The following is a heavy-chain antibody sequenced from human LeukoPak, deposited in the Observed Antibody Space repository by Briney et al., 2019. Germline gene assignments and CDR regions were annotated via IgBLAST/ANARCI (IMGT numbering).Heavy chain of an antibody. CDR1: GGSISSCY. CDR2: IYYSGST. D-gene: IGHD3-10*01. Sequence: SETLSLTCTVSGGSISSCYWSWIRQPPGKGLEWIGYIYYSGSTNYNPSLKSRVTISVDTSKNQFSLKLNSVTAADTAVYYCAREGLNMVRGVIPKEAWGWFDPWGQGTLVTVSS. V-gene: IGHV4-59*12. CDR3: AREGLNMVRGVIPKEAWGWFDP. J-gene: IGHJ5*02.